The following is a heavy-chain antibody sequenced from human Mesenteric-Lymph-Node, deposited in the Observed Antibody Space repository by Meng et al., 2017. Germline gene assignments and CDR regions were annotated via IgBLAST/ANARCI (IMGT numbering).Heavy chain of an antibody. J-gene: IGHJ3*02. V-gene: IGHV2-70*04. D-gene: IGHD4-17*01. CDR2: IDWDDDK. CDR1: GFSLSTSGMR. CDR3: ARIYGDGAFDI. Sequence: SGPTLVKPTQTLTLTCTFSGFSLSTSGMRVRWIRQPPGKALEWLARIDWDDDKFYSTSLKTRLTISKDNSKNQVVLTMTNMDPVDTATYYCARIYGDGAFDIWGQGTMVTVSS.